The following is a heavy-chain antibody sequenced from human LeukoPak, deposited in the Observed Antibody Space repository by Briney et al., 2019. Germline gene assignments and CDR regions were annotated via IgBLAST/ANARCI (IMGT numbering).Heavy chain of an antibody. D-gene: IGHD6-13*01. CDR3: ARHMGGHHQQPDY. CDR2: IYHSGST. J-gene: IGHJ4*02. V-gene: IGHV4-38-2*02. Sequence: SETLSLTCTVSGYSISSGYYWGWIRQPPGKGLEWIGSIYHSGSTYYNPSLKSRVTISVDTSKNQFSLKLSSVTAADTAVYYCARHMGGHHQQPDYWGQGTLVTVS. CDR1: GYSISSGYY.